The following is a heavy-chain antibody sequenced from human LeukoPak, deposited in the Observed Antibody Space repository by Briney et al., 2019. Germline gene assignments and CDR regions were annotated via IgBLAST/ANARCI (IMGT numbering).Heavy chain of an antibody. CDR1: GFTFSSYA. CDR3: AKGDPYYYDSSGYYLGPVDC. CDR2: ISGSGGST. V-gene: IGHV3-23*01. Sequence: PGGSLRLSCAASGFTFSSYAMSWVRQAPGKGLEWVSAISGSGGSTYYADSVKGRFTISRDNSKNTLYLQMNSLRAEDTAVYYCAKGDPYYYDSSGYYLGPVDCWGQGTLVTVSS. D-gene: IGHD3-22*01. J-gene: IGHJ4*02.